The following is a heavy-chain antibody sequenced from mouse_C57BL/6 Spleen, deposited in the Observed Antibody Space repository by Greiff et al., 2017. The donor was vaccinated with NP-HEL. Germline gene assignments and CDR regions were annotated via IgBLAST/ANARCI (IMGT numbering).Heavy chain of an antibody. CDR2: IHPNSGST. CDR1: GYTFTSYW. CDR3: ARYILADYYAMDY. V-gene: IGHV1-64*01. Sequence: VQLQQPGAELVKPGASVKLSCKASGYTFTSYWMHWVKQRPGQGLEWIGMIHPNSGSTNYNEKFKSKATLTVDKSSSTAYMQLSSLTSEDSAVYCCARYILADYYAMDYWGRGTSVTLSS. D-gene: IGHD1-3*01. J-gene: IGHJ4*01.